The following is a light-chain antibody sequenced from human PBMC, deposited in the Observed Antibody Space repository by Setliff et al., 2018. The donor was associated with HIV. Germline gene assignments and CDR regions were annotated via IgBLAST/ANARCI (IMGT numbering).Light chain of an antibody. CDR3: LSHTSRSTYV. CDR1: SSDVGGYNY. Sequence: QSVLTQPASVSGSPGQSITISCTGTSSDVGGYNYVSWYQLHPGKAPKLMIFDVSERPSGVSNRFSGSKSGNTASLTISGLQAEDGANYYCLSHTSRSTYVFGTGTKVTVL. CDR2: DVS. J-gene: IGLJ1*01. V-gene: IGLV2-14*03.